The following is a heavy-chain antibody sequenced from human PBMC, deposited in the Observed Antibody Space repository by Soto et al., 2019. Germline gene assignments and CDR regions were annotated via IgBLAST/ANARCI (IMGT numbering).Heavy chain of an antibody. CDR3: AGGLSGDKVDQ. V-gene: IGHV4-30-4*01. J-gene: IGHJ4*02. CDR2: IYNRGNT. CDR1: GVSISDDNYY. Sequence: QVQLQESGPGLVKPSQTLSLTCTVSGVSISDDNYYWSWIRQPPGKDLEWIGHIYNRGNTYNNPSLRSRLTLSLDTAKSQFSLNLNSVTAADTVVYYCAGGLSGDKVDQWGQGTLVTVSS. D-gene: IGHD2-21*01.